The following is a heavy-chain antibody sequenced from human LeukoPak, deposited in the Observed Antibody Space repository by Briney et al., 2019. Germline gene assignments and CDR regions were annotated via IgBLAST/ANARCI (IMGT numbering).Heavy chain of an antibody. V-gene: IGHV4-4*02. CDR3: ARGIPGYFGTSGYYYEY. CDR2: IHHSGST. CDR1: GDSISSNYW. Sequence: SGTLSLTCAVSGDSISSNYWWTWVRPPPGKGLEWIGEIHHSGSTNYSPSLKSRVTISVDNSRNQFSPGLSSVSAADTAVYYCARGIPGYFGTSGYYYEYWGQGTLVTVSS. J-gene: IGHJ4*02. D-gene: IGHD3-22*01.